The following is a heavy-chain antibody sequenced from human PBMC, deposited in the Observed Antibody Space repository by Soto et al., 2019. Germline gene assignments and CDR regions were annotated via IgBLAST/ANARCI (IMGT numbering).Heavy chain of an antibody. CDR3: ARAPRNWGFDF. Sequence: QVQLVQSGAEVKKPGASVKVSGKASGYTFTNYDINWLRQSTGQGLEWMGWMNPISADTGYAQKYQGRVTMTTNTAISTAYMELSSLTFEDTAIYSCARAPRNWGFDFWGQGTLVTVSS. V-gene: IGHV1-8*01. CDR2: MNPISADT. CDR1: GYTFTNYD. J-gene: IGHJ4*02. D-gene: IGHD3-16*01.